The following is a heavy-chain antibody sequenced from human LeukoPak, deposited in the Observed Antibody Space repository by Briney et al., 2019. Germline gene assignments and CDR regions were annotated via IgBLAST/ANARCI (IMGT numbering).Heavy chain of an antibody. CDR2: IYYSGST. CDR3: ARDDYGGNHPVYFDY. V-gene: IGHV4-39*07. D-gene: IGHD4-23*01. Sequence: SETLSLTCTVSGGSISSSSYYWGWIRQPPGKGLEWIGSIYYSGSTYYNPSLKSRVTISVDTSKSQFSLKLSSVTAADTAVYYCARDDYGGNHPVYFDYWGQGTLVTVSS. J-gene: IGHJ4*02. CDR1: GGSISSSSYY.